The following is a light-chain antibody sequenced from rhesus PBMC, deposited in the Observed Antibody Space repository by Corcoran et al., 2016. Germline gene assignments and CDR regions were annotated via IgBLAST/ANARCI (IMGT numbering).Light chain of an antibody. CDR3: QHYYDNPYS. Sequence: DIQMTQSPSALSASVGERVTISCRASQNIYSNLAWYQQKPGKAPKLLNYAASSLQTGIPSRFSGSGSGTVFTLTISSLQPEDSAAYYCQHYYDNPYSFGQGTKVEIK. J-gene: IGKJ2*01. CDR1: QNIYSN. CDR2: AAS. V-gene: IGKV1S12*01.